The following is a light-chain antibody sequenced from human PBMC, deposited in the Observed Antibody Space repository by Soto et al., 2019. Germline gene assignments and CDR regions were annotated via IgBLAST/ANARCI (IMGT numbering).Light chain of an antibody. Sequence: DIQMTQSPSTLSASVGDRVTITCRASQSISSRFAWYQQKPGKAPKLLIYKASSLESGVPTRFTDSGSGTEFTLPIRSLQPDGFATCDCQQYKSYHWSYGQGTKVEIK. CDR3: QQYKSYHWS. CDR1: QSISSR. CDR2: KAS. J-gene: IGKJ1*01. V-gene: IGKV1-5*03.